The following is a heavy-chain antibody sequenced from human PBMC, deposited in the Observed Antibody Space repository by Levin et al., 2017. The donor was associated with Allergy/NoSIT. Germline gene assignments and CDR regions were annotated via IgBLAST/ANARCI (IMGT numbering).Heavy chain of an antibody. CDR2: INHSGST. CDR1: GGSFSGYY. Sequence: PSETLSLTCAVYGGSFSGYYWSWIRQPPGKGLEWIGEINHSGSTNYNPSLKSRVTISVDTSKNQFSLKLSSVTAADTAVYYCAGTAQRGYSYGGNFDYWGQGTLVTVSS. J-gene: IGHJ4*02. D-gene: IGHD5-18*01. CDR3: AGTAQRGYSYGGNFDY. V-gene: IGHV4-34*01.